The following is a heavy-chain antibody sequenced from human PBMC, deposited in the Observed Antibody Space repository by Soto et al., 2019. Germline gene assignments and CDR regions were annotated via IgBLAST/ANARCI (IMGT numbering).Heavy chain of an antibody. CDR1: GFTFSSYA. CDR3: ARDKFWSATTVLGALDP. D-gene: IGHD4-17*01. CDR2: ISYDGSNK. Sequence: GSLRLSCAASGFTFSSYAMSWVRQAPGKGLEWVAVISYDGSNKYYADSVKGRFTISRDNSKNTLYLQMNSLRAEDTAVYYCARDKFWSATTVLGALDPWGQGTLVTVSS. V-gene: IGHV3-30-3*01. J-gene: IGHJ5*02.